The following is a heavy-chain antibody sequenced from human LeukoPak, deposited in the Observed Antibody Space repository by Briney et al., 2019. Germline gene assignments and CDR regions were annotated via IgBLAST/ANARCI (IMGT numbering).Heavy chain of an antibody. J-gene: IGHJ4*02. Sequence: GGFLRLSCAASGFTFSSYAMSWVRQAPGKGLEWVSSISGSGSSTWYADSVKGRFTISRDNSENTLYLQTNSLRGEDTAVYYCAKTAQFDYWGQGTLVTVSS. CDR2: ISGSGSST. V-gene: IGHV3-23*01. D-gene: IGHD2-21*02. CDR3: AKTAQFDY. CDR1: GFTFSSYA.